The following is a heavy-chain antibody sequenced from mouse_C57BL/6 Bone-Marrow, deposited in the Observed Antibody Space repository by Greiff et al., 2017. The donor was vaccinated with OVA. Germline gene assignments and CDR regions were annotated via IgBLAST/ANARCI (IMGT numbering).Heavy chain of an antibody. D-gene: IGHD1-2*01. CDR1: GYTFTSYW. J-gene: IGHJ3*01. V-gene: IGHV1-64*01. CDR3: ARLLRPAWFAY. CDR2: IHPNSGST. Sequence: VQLKQPGAELVKPGASVKLSCKASGYTFTSYWMHWVKQRPGQGLEWIGMIHPNSGSTNYNEKFKSKATLTVDKSSSTAYMQLSSLTSEDSAVYYCARLLRPAWFAYWGQGTLVTVSA.